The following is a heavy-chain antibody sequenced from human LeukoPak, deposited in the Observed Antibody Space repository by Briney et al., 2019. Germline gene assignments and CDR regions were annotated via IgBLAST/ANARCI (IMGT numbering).Heavy chain of an antibody. CDR3: ARAPPGGPLDY. Sequence: GGSLRLSCEASGFTFSNYAMSWVRQAPARGLEWVSSLRGDGDTFYADSVKGRFTLSRDNSKNTLYLQMNSLRAEDTAVYYCARAPPGGPLDYWGQGTLVTVSS. CDR2: LRGDGDT. D-gene: IGHD3-16*01. J-gene: IGHJ4*02. CDR1: GFTFSNYA. V-gene: IGHV3-23*01.